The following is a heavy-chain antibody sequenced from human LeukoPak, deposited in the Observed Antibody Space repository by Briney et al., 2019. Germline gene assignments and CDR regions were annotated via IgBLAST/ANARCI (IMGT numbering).Heavy chain of an antibody. Sequence: SETLSLTCTVSGYSISSGYYWGWIRQPPGKGLEWIGSIYHSGSTYYNPSLKSRVTISVDTSKNQFSLKLSSVTAADTAVYYCSREAREMASSNFYYYYYMDVWGKGTTVTVSS. V-gene: IGHV4-38-2*02. CDR2: IYHSGST. CDR3: SREAREMASSNFYYYYYMDV. CDR1: GYSISSGYY. D-gene: IGHD5-24*01. J-gene: IGHJ6*03.